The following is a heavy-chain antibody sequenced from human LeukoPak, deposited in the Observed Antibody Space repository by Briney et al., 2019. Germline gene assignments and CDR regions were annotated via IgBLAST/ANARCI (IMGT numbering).Heavy chain of an antibody. J-gene: IGHJ4*02. CDR1: GFTFDDYA. CDR3: AREVTVTTSPFFDY. Sequence: GGSLRLSCAASGFTFDDYAMHWVRQAPGKGLEWVSGISWNSGSIGYADSVKGRFTISRDNSKNTLYLQMNSLRAEDTAVYYCAREVTVTTSPFFDYWGQGTLVTVSS. V-gene: IGHV3-9*01. CDR2: ISWNSGSI. D-gene: IGHD4-17*01.